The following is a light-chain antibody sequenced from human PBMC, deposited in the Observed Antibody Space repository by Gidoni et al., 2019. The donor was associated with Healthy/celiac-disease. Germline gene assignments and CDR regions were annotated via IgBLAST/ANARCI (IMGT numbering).Light chain of an antibody. V-gene: IGKV3-11*01. CDR2: DAS. CDR3: QRRSNWPLT. J-gene: IGKJ4*01. CDR1: QSVSSY. Sequence: EMVSTPSPATLSLSPGERATLSCRASQSVSSYLAWYQQKPGQAPRLLIYDASNRATGIPARFSGGGSGTDFTLTISRLEPEDFAVYCCQRRSNWPLTFGGGTKVEIK.